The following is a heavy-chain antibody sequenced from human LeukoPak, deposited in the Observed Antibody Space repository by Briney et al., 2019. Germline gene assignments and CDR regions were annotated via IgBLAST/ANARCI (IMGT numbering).Heavy chain of an antibody. J-gene: IGHJ6*03. CDR1: GGSISSYY. CDR2: IYYSGST. CDR3: ARVWWDYYYYYMDV. Sequence: SETLSLTCTVSGGSISSYYWSWIRQPPGKGLEWIGYIYYSGSTNYIPSLKSRVTISVDTSKNQFSLKLSSVTAADTAVYYCARVWWDYYYYYMDVWGKGTTVTVSS. D-gene: IGHD2-15*01. V-gene: IGHV4-59*01.